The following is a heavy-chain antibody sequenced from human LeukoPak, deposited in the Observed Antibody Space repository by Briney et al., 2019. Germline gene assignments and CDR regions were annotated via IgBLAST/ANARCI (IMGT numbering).Heavy chain of an antibody. V-gene: IGHV1-69*13. Sequence: GASVNVSCTASGGTFSSYAISWVRQAPGQGLEWMGGIIPIFGTANYAQKCQGRVTITADESTSTAYMELSSLRSEDMAVYYCASQTVHAYYYYGMDVWGQGTTVTVSS. CDR3: ASQTVHAYYYYGMDV. CDR2: IIPIFGTA. D-gene: IGHD1-1*01. CDR1: GGTFSSYA. J-gene: IGHJ6*02.